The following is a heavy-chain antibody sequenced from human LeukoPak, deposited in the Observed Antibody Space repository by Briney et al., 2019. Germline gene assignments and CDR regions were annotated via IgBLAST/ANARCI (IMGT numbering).Heavy chain of an antibody. V-gene: IGHV3-21*01. CDR1: GFTFSSYW. Sequence: GGSLRLSCAASGFTFSSYWMNWVRQAPGKGLEWVSYISSSSSYIYYADSLKGRFTISRDNAKNSLYLQMNSLRAEDTAVYYCARFAYSYSNHLDYWGQGTLVTVSS. D-gene: IGHD4-11*01. CDR3: ARFAYSYSNHLDY. J-gene: IGHJ4*02. CDR2: ISSSSSYI.